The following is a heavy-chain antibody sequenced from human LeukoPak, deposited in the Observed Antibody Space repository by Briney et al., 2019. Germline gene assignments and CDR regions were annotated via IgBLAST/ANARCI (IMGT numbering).Heavy chain of an antibody. CDR1: GYSFTTYW. J-gene: IGHJ3*02. V-gene: IGHV5-51*01. D-gene: IGHD2-2*01. Sequence: GGALKISCKGSGYSFTTYWLGGVRQMPGKGLEWMGTFNPGDSDIRYSPSFQGQVTISADKSISTAYLQWSSLKASDTAMYYCARHVSSSRVAFDIWGQGTMVTVSS. CDR2: FNPGDSDI. CDR3: ARHVSSSRVAFDI.